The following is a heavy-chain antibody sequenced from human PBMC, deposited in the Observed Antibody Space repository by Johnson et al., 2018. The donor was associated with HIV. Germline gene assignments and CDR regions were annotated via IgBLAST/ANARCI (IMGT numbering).Heavy chain of an antibody. D-gene: IGHD1-26*01. Sequence: VQLVESGGGLVKPGGSLRLSCAASGFIFSNAWMHWVRQAPGKGLEWVGRIKSKTHGETTDYAAPVKGRFSISRDDSKNTLYLQMNSLKSEDTAVYYCTTDQVDSGSYYNAFDIWGQGTMVTVSS. J-gene: IGHJ3*02. CDR1: GFIFSNAW. V-gene: IGHV3-15*01. CDR2: IKSKTHGETT. CDR3: TTDQVDSGSYYNAFDI.